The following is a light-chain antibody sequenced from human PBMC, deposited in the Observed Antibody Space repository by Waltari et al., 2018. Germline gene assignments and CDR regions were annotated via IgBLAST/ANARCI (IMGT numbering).Light chain of an antibody. CDR1: QRITSW. CDR3: QQYNSYPWT. V-gene: IGKV1-5*03. J-gene: IGKJ1*01. Sequence: IQMTQSPSTLSASVGDRVTIPCRASQRITSWLAWYQQIPGKPPKLLIYKASTLESGVPSRFSGSGSGTEFTLTISSLQPDDFATYYCQQYNSYPWTFGHGTKVELK. CDR2: KAS.